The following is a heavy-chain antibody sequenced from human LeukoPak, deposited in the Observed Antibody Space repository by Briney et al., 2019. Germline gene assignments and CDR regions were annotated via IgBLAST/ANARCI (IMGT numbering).Heavy chain of an antibody. CDR3: ARSGFAGSSSGWYFCSY. J-gene: IGHJ4*02. CDR2: IYYSGST. V-gene: IGHV4-39*01. Sequence: SETLSLTCTVSGGSISSSSYYWGWIRQPPGKGLEWIGSIYYSGSTYYNPSLKSRVTISVDTSKNQFSLKLSSVTAADTAVYYCARSGFAGSSSGWYFCSYWGQGTLVTVSS. D-gene: IGHD6-19*01. CDR1: GGSISSSSYY.